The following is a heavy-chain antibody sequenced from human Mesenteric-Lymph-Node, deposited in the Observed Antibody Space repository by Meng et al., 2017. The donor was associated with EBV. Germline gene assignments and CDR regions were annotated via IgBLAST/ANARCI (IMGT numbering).Heavy chain of an antibody. CDR1: GLTVSSGY. D-gene: IGHD6-13*01. Sequence: EVLLVESGGVLIQPGGSLRLSCAASGLTVSSGYMNWVRQAPGKGLEWVSVINSGGGTSYADSVKGRFTISRDNSKNTVHLLMNSLRADDTAVYYCARESGSWSYFDLWGRGTLVTVSS. J-gene: IGHJ2*01. CDR3: ARESGSWSYFDL. CDR2: INSGGGT. V-gene: IGHV3-53*01.